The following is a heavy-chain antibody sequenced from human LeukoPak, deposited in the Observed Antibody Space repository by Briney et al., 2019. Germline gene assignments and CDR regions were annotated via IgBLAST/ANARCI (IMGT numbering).Heavy chain of an antibody. CDR1: GFTFSSYN. D-gene: IGHD3-16*02. CDR2: ISSSSSYI. CDR3: ARDMITFGGVIVYFDY. V-gene: IGHV3-21*01. J-gene: IGHJ4*02. Sequence: GGSLRLSCAASGFTFSSYNMNWVRQAPGKGLEWVSSISSSSSYIYYADSVKGRFTISRDNAKNSLYLQMNSLRAEDTAVYYCARDMITFGGVIVYFDYWGQGTLVTVSS.